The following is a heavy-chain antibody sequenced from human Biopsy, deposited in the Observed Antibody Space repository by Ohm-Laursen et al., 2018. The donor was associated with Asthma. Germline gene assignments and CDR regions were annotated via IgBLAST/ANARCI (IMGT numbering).Heavy chain of an antibody. CDR3: ARSSVAGSSNWFDP. V-gene: IGHV4-30-4*01. D-gene: IGHD6-19*01. Sequence: SETLSLTRTVSGASLKTDDHYWSWLRQPPGKGLEWFGLIHYSGSTSYNPSLKGGVTISLDTSKNQFSLKLSSVPAADTAVYYSARSSVAGSSNWFDPWGQGTLVIVSS. CDR1: GASLKTDDHY. CDR2: IHYSGST. J-gene: IGHJ5*02.